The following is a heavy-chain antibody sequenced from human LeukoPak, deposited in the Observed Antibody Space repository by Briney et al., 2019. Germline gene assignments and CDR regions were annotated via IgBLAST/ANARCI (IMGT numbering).Heavy chain of an antibody. J-gene: IGHJ4*02. CDR2: MSYDGSNK. CDR1: GFTFSSYA. CDR3: ASQDFWNGY. Sequence: GGSLRLSCAASGFTFSSYAMHWVRQAPGKGLEWVAVMSYDGSNKYYADSVKGRFTISRGNSKNTLYLQMNSLRAEDTAVYYCASQDFWNGYWGQGTLVTVSS. V-gene: IGHV3-30-3*01. D-gene: IGHD3-3*01.